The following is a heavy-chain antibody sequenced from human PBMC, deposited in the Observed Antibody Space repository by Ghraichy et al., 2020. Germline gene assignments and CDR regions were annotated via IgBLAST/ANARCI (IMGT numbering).Heavy chain of an antibody. CDR1: GFTFSTYW. CDR2: INSDESVT. CDR3: ARAGSYRFDY. D-gene: IGHD3-16*02. Sequence: GGSLRLSCAASGFTFSTYWMHWVCQDPEKGLMWVSRINSDESVTDYADSVRGRFTISRDNAKDTLYLQMNSLRVEDTAVYYCARAGSYRFDYWGLGTLVTVSS. V-gene: IGHV3-74*01. J-gene: IGHJ4*02.